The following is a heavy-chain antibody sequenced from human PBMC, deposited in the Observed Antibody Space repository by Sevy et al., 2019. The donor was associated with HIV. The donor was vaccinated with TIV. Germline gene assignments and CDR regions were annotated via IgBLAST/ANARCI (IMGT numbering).Heavy chain of an antibody. CDR3: AKFREFVVAPRLWYHYSIDV. Sequence: GGSLRLSCAASGFTFSSYAMSWVRQTPGKGLEWVSVISASGGSTYYADSVQGRFTISRDNSKDTLFLQMSSLRAGDTAIYFGAKFREFVVAPRLWYHYSIDVWGQGTTVTVSS. D-gene: IGHD5-12*01. V-gene: IGHV3-23*01. CDR1: GFTFSSYA. CDR2: ISASGGST. J-gene: IGHJ6*02.